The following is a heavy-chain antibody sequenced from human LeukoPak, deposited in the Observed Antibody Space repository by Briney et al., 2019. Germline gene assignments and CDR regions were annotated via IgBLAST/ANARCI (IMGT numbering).Heavy chain of an antibody. CDR1: GFTFSSYG. V-gene: IGHV3-74*01. J-gene: IGHJ4*02. CDR2: INSDGSSI. Sequence: GRSLRLSCAASGFTFSSYGMHWVRQAPGKGLVWVSRINSDGSSISYADSVKGRFTISRDNAKNTLYLQMNSLRAEDTAVYYCARGPPISSVAAAAKSSGYFDYWGQGTLVTVSS. D-gene: IGHD6-13*01. CDR3: ARGPPISSVAAAAKSSGYFDY.